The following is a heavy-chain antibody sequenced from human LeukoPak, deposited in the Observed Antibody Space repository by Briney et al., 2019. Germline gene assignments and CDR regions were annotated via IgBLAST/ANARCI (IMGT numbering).Heavy chain of an antibody. CDR3: ARVRSGPSFDY. CDR1: GYTFTSYG. Sequence: ASVKVSCKASGYTFTSYGISWVRQAPGQGLEWMGWINAGNGNTKYSQKFQGRVTITRDTSASTAYMELSSLRSEDTAVYYCARVRSGPSFDYWGQGTLVTVSS. V-gene: IGHV1-3*01. CDR2: INAGNGNT. D-gene: IGHD1-26*01. J-gene: IGHJ4*02.